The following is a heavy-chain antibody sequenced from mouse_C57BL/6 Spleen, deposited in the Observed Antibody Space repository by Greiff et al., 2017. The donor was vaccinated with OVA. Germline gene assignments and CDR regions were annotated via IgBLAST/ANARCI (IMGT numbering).Heavy chain of an antibody. V-gene: IGHV5-17*01. CDR2: ISSGSSTI. CDR1: GFTFSDYG. Sequence: DVQLVESGGGLVKPGGSLKLSCAASGFTFSDYGMHWVRQAPEKGLEWVAYISSGSSTIYYADTVKGRFAISRDNAKNTLFLQMTSLRSEDTAMYYCATFYDGYYYFDYWGQGTTLTVSS. J-gene: IGHJ2*01. CDR3: ATFYDGYYYFDY. D-gene: IGHD2-3*01.